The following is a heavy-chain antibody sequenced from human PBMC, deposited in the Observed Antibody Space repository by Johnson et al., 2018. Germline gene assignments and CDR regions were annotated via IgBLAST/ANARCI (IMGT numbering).Heavy chain of an antibody. CDR1: GFTFSTYW. D-gene: IGHD6-19*01. Sequence: SGGGLVQPGGSLRLSCVASGFTFSTYWMSWVRQAPGKGLEWVANLKQDGDKKYYVDSVKGRFTISRDNAKNSLYLQMNSLRAEDTALYYCAKAHRGQWRCPYYYYYMDVWGKVTTVTVSS. CDR2: LKQDGDKK. J-gene: IGHJ6*03. CDR3: AKAHRGQWRCPYYYYYMDV. V-gene: IGHV3-7*03.